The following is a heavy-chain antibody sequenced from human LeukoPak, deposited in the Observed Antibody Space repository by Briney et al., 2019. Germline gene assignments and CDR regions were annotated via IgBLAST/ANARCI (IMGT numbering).Heavy chain of an antibody. CDR1: GGSFSGYY. CDR3: XXXXSSSSGLRY. V-gene: IGHV4-34*01. J-gene: IGHJ4*02. D-gene: IGHD6-6*01. Sequence: SETLSLTCAVYGGSFSGYYWSWIRQPPGKGLEWIGEINHSGSTNYNPSLKSRVTISVDTSKNQFSLKLSSVTAADTAVYYCXXXXSSSSGLRYWGQGTLVTVSS. CDR2: INHSGST.